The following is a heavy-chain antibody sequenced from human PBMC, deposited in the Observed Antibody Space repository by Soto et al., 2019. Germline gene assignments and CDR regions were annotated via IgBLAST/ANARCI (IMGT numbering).Heavy chain of an antibody. D-gene: IGHD1-26*01. CDR1: GFSLTTSGVG. J-gene: IGHJ4*02. V-gene: IGHV2-5*02. CDR2: IYWDDDK. Sequence: QITLKESGPTLVKPTQTLTLTCTFCGFSLTTSGVGVGWIRQPPGKALEWLAVIYWDDDKRYSPSLKSRVTITKDTSKNQVVLTMTNMDPVDTATYYCAHSMTSGSWAFDYWGQGTLVTVSS. CDR3: AHSMTSGSWAFDY.